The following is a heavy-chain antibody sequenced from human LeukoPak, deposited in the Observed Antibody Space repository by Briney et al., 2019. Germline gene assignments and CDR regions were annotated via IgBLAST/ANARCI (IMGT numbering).Heavy chain of an antibody. V-gene: IGHV3-23*01. CDR2: ISGSGGST. J-gene: IGHJ4*02. CDR1: GFTFSSYD. Sequence: SGGSLRLSCAASGFTFSSYDMSWVRQAPGKGLEWVSAISGSGGSTYYADSVKGRFTISRDNSKNTLYLQMNSLRVEDTAVYYCAKDDSSGLYDYWGQGTLVSVSS. CDR3: AKDDSSGLYDY. D-gene: IGHD6-19*01.